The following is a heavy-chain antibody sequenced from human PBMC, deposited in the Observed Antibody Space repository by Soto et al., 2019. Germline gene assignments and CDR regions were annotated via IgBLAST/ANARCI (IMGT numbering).Heavy chain of an antibody. CDR1: GYTFTTYY. CDR3: ARDPNFSLTFHYYGMDV. J-gene: IGHJ6*02. Sequence: QVQLVQSGAEVKKPGASVKISCKASGYTFTTYYLHWVRQAHGQGLEWMGIINPDTGSTSSAQNFRGRVSVTRDTSTSTVYMELYSLSSEDTAVYYCARDPNFSLTFHYYGMDVWGQGTTVTVSS. CDR2: INPDTGST. V-gene: IGHV1-46*01.